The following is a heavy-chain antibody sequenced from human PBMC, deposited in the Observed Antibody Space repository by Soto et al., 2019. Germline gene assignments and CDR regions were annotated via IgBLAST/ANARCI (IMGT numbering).Heavy chain of an antibody. CDR1: GFTFSSYG. V-gene: IGHV3-30*18. J-gene: IGHJ4*02. CDR2: ISYDGSNK. D-gene: IGHD3-22*01. Sequence: QVQLVESGGGVVQPGKSLRLPCAASGFTFSSYGMHWVRQAPGKGLEWVAVISYDGSNKYYADSVKGRFTISRDNSQNTLYLQMNSLRAEDTAVYYCAKDRSSGYYYVDYWGQGTLVTVSS. CDR3: AKDRSSGYYYVDY.